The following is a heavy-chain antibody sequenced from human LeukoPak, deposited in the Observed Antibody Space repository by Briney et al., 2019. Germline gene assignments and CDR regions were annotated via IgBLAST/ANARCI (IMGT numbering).Heavy chain of an antibody. Sequence: GGSLRLSCAASGFPFSTYDMHWVRQAPDKGLQWVAVISSAGYRTDYPDSVRGRFTISRDNFKNTVDLQMISVTAEDTAMYFCAKGLGTGSVLARPLHYWGQGTLVTVSS. V-gene: IGHV3-30*18. CDR1: GFPFSTYD. CDR3: AKGLGTGSVLARPLHY. J-gene: IGHJ4*02. CDR2: ISSAGYRT. D-gene: IGHD6-6*01.